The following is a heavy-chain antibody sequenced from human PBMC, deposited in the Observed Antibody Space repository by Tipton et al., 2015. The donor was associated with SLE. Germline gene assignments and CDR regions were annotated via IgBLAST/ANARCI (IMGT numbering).Heavy chain of an antibody. D-gene: IGHD3-3*01. V-gene: IGHV3-7*01. CDR2: INQDGSEK. J-gene: IGHJ6*02. Sequence: VQLVQSGGGFVPPGGSLRLSCEASGFILSSNEMNWVRQAPGKGLEWVANINQDGSEKYYVDSVKGRFTISRDNSKNTLYRHMDSLRAEDTAVYYCARDETSFGVVIDGNYYYYYGMDVWGQGTTVTVSS. CDR1: GFILSSNE. CDR3: ARDETSFGVVIDGNYYYYYGMDV.